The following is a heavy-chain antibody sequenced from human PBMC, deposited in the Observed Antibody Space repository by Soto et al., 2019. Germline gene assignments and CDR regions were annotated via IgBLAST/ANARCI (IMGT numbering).Heavy chain of an antibody. Sequence: PGADLKISWKGSGYSFTSYWISWVRQIPGKGLEWMWRIDPSDSYNNYSPSFQGHVTISADKSISTAYLQWGRLKASDTAMYYCARWYSSSSHYYYYGMDVWGQGTTVTVSS. CDR1: GYSFTSYW. J-gene: IGHJ6*02. D-gene: IGHD6-6*01. CDR2: IDPSDSYN. CDR3: ARWYSSSSHYYYYGMDV. V-gene: IGHV5-10-1*01.